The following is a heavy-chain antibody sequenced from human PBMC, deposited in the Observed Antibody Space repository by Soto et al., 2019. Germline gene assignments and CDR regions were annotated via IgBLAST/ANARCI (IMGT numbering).Heavy chain of an antibody. D-gene: IGHD6-13*01. V-gene: IGHV1-69*13. CDR1: GGTFSSYA. CDR3: ARGKQQHYYYYGMDV. CDR2: IIPIFGTA. J-gene: IGHJ6*02. Sequence: SVKVSCKASGGTFSSYAISWVRQAPGQGLEWMGGIIPIFGTANYAQKFQGRVTITADDSTSTAYMELSSLRSEDTAVYYCARGKQQHYYYYGMDVWGQGTTLTVSS.